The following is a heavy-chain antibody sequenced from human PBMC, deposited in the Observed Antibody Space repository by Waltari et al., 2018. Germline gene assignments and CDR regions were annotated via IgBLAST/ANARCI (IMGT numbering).Heavy chain of an antibody. J-gene: IGHJ4*02. Sequence: QLQLQESGPGLVKPSETLSFTCTVPGGSISSSSYSWGWIRPPPGKGLEWIGSIYYSGSTYYNPSLKSRVTISVDTSKNQFSLKLSSVTAADTAVYYCATKRESSASGFDYWGQGTLVTVSS. D-gene: IGHD6-19*01. CDR3: ATKRESSASGFDY. CDR1: GGSISSSSYS. CDR2: IYYSGST. V-gene: IGHV4-39*01.